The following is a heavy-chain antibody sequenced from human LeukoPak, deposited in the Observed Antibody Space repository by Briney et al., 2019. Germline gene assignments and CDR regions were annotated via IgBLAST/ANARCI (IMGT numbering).Heavy chain of an antibody. J-gene: IGHJ4*02. CDR2: ISGSGGST. Sequence: PGGSLRLSCAASGFPFSSYAMSGVHQPPGKGLEWVSAISGSGGSTYYADSVKGRFTISRDNSKNTLYLQMNSLRAEDTAVYYCAKPLPSSGWYFFDYWGQGTLVTVSS. CDR1: GFPFSSYA. V-gene: IGHV3-23*01. CDR3: AKPLPSSGWYFFDY. D-gene: IGHD6-19*01.